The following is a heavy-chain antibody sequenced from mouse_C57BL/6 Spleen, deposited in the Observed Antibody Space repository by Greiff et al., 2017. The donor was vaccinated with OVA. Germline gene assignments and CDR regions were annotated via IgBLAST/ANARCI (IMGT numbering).Heavy chain of an antibody. J-gene: IGHJ3*01. CDR3: SIRDGYYLGWFAY. V-gene: IGHV1-26*01. CDR2: INPNNGGT. Sequence: EVQLQQSGPELVKPGASVKISCKASGYTFTDYYMNWVKQSHGKSLEWIGDINPNNGGTSYNQKLKGKATLTVDKSSSTAYMELRSLTSADSAVYYCSIRDGYYLGWFAYWGPGTLVTVSA. D-gene: IGHD2-3*01. CDR1: GYTFTDYY.